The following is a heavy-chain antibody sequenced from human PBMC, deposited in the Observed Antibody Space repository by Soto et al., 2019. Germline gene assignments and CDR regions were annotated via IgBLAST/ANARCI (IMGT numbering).Heavy chain of an antibody. D-gene: IGHD3-10*01. CDR3: ARRAPAPAGRVHFDS. Sequence: GESLKISCKGSGYSVSIYWIGWVRQLPGKGLEWMGIIYSGDSDTRYSPSFQGQVTISVDKSINTAYLQWSSLKASDTAIYYCARRAPAPAGRVHFDSWGQGTPVTVSS. CDR2: IYSGDSDT. J-gene: IGHJ4*02. V-gene: IGHV5-51*01. CDR1: GYSVSIYW.